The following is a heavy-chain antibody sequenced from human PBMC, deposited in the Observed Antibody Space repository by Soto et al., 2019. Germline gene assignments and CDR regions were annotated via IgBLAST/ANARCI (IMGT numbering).Heavy chain of an antibody. J-gene: IGHJ4*02. V-gene: IGHV3-33*01. D-gene: IGHD5-12*01. Sequence: QVQLVESGGGVVQPGRSLRLSCAASGFTFSSYGMHWVRQAPGKGLEWVAVIWYDGSNKYYADSVKGRFTISRDNSKNTLYLQMNSLRAEDTAVYYCAVGLRWLQFWGQGTLVTVSS. CDR3: AVGLRWLQF. CDR1: GFTFSSYG. CDR2: IWYDGSNK.